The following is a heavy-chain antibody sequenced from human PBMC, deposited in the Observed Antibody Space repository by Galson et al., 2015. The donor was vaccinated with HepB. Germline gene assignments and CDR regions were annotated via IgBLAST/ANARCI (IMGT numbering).Heavy chain of an antibody. D-gene: IGHD4-11*01. CDR2: ISYDGSNK. CDR3: ATPDYPGSY. V-gene: IGHV3-30*03. J-gene: IGHJ4*02. Sequence: SLRLSCAASGFTFSSYGMHWVRQAPGKGLEWVAVISYDGSNKYYADSVKGRFTISRDNSKNTLYLQMNGLRAEDTAVYYCATPDYPGSYWGQGTLVTVSS. CDR1: GFTFSSYG.